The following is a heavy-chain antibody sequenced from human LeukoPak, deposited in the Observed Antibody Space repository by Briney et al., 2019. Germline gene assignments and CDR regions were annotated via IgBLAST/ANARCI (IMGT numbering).Heavy chain of an antibody. CDR3: ARVEGRGDGYNYYLDY. D-gene: IGHD5-24*01. Sequence: ASVKVSFKASGYTLTGYFMHWVRQAPGQGLEGMGWINPNSSGTNNAHMFPGRGTMTRGTSINSAYMELSRLKSVDTADFYCARVEGRGDGYNYYLDYWGQGTLVAVSS. J-gene: IGHJ4*02. V-gene: IGHV1-2*02. CDR2: INPNSSGT. CDR1: GYTLTGYF.